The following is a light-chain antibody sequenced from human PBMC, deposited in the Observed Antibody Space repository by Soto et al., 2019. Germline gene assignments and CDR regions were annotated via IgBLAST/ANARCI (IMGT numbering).Light chain of an antibody. CDR2: DAS. J-gene: IGKJ1*01. CDR1: QSVSSSY. V-gene: IGKV3-20*01. Sequence: EIVLTQSPGTLSLSPGERATLSCRASQSVSSSYLAWYQQKPGQAPRLLIYDASNRATGTPARFSGSGSGTDFTLTISSLHPDDFATYYCQQYNSYSPTFGQGTKVDIK. CDR3: QQYNSYSPT.